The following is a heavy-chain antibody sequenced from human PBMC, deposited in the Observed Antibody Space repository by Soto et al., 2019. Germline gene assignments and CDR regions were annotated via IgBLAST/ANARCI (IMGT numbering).Heavy chain of an antibody. D-gene: IGHD6-13*01. CDR2: IIPIFDTA. CDR3: ARLSGQQLVRVPFAY. J-gene: IGHJ4*02. CDR1: EGTFSSYA. V-gene: IGHV1-69*06. Sequence: SVKVSCKASEGTFSSYAITWVRQAPGQGLEWMAGIIPIFDTANYAQKFQGRVTITADKSTSAAYMELSSLRSEDTAVYYCARLSGQQLVRVPFAYWGQGTLVTVSS.